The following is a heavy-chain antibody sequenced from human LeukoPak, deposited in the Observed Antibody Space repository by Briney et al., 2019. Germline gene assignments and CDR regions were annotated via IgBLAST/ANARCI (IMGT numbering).Heavy chain of an antibody. V-gene: IGHV3-30*02. J-gene: IGHJ4*02. CDR1: GFTFSSYG. Sequence: GGSLRLSCAASGFTFSSYGMHWVRQAPGKGLEWVAFIRYDGSNKYYAYSVKGRFTTSRDNDKTSLYLQMNSLSAEDTALYYCAREGAADTYYFDYWGQGTLVTVSS. CDR2: IRYDGSNK. D-gene: IGHD6-13*01. CDR3: AREGAADTYYFDY.